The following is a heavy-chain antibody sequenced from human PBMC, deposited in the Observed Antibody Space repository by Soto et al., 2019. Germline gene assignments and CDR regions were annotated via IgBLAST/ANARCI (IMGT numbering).Heavy chain of an antibody. CDR2: IWYDGSNK. CDR1: GFTFSSYG. CDR3: ARVYCSGGSCYSGFIDY. V-gene: IGHV3-33*01. D-gene: IGHD2-15*01. J-gene: IGHJ4*02. Sequence: GGSLRLSCAASGFTFSSYGMHWVRQAPGKGLEWVAVIWYDGSNKYYADSVKGRFTISRDNSKNTLYLQMNSLRAEDTAVYYCARVYCSGGSCYSGFIDYWGQGTLVTVSS.